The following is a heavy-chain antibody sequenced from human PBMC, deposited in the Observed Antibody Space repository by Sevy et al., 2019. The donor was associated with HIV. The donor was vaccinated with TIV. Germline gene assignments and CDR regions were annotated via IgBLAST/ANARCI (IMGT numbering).Heavy chain of an antibody. Sequence: GSLRLSCAASGFTFDDYGMSWVRQAPGKGLEWVSGINWNGGSTGYADSVKGRFTISRDNAKNSLYLQMNSLRAEDTALYYCARRGGGITMVRGVISYYFDYWGQGTLVTVSS. CDR3: ARRGGGITMVRGVISYYFDY. CDR1: GFTFDDYG. V-gene: IGHV3-20*04. D-gene: IGHD3-10*01. CDR2: INWNGGST. J-gene: IGHJ4*02.